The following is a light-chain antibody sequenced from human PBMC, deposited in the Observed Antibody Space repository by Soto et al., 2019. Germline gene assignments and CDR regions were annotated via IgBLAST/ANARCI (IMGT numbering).Light chain of an antibody. J-gene: IGLJ1*01. CDR2: EGN. CDR1: SSDVGGYNY. Sequence: QLVLTQPRSVSGSPGQSVTISCTGTSSDVGGYNYVSWYQQHPGKAPKLMIYEGNKRPSGVSNRFSGSKSANTASLTISGLQTEDEADYYCCSYAGTNTFVFGTGTKVTVL. CDR3: CSYAGTNTFV. V-gene: IGLV2-11*01.